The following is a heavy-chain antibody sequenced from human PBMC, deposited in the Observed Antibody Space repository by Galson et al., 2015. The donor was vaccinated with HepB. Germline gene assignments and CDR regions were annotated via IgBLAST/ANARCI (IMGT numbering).Heavy chain of an antibody. D-gene: IGHD5-12*01. Sequence: SVTVSCKASGFTFTSSAMQWVRQARGQRLEWIGWIVVGSGNTNYAQKFQERVTITKDMSTSTAYMELSSLRSEDTAVYYCAAAAATIEPYYYYMDVWGKGTTVTVSS. J-gene: IGHJ6*03. V-gene: IGHV1-58*02. CDR2: IVVGSGNT. CDR1: GFTFTSSA. CDR3: AAAAATIEPYYYYMDV.